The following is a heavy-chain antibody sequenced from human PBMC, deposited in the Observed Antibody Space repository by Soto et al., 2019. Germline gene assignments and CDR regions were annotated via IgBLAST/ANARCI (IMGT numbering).Heavy chain of an antibody. CDR1: GYSFTSYW. CDR2: IYPGDSDT. Sequence: PGESLKISCKGSGYSFTSYWIGWVRQMPGKGLEWMGIIYPGDSDTRYSPSFQGQVTISADKSISTAYLQWSSLKASDTAMYYCARVGQVVDYFYYYGMDVWGQGTTVTVSS. D-gene: IGHD2-15*01. J-gene: IGHJ6*02. CDR3: ARVGQVVDYFYYYGMDV. V-gene: IGHV5-51*01.